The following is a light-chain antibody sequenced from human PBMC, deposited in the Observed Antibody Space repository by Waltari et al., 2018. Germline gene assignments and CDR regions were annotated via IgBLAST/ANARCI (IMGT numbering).Light chain of an antibody. CDR1: QTINKF. Sequence: DIQMTQSPSSLSASVGDRVTITCRASQTINKFLNWYQHKPGKAPKLLIYGASSLYSGVPPRFSGSGSGTDFSLTINGLQPEDSATYYCQQSYSPPQNTFGQGTQVEI. CDR2: GAS. J-gene: IGKJ5*01. V-gene: IGKV1-39*01. CDR3: QQSYSPPQNT.